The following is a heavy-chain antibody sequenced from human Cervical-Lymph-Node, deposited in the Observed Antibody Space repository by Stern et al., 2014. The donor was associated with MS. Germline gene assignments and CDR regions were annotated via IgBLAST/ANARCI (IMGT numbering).Heavy chain of an antibody. Sequence: VQLGQSGAEVKKPGESLKISCKGSGYSFTNYWIGWVRQMPGKGLEWLGINHPGDSATRYSPSFQGQVTISADKSINTAYLQWSSLKASDTAMYYCARHCGFRPGCIDYWGQGTLVTVSS. V-gene: IGHV5-51*01. J-gene: IGHJ4*02. CDR2: NHPGDSAT. CDR1: GYSFTNYW. D-gene: IGHD2-21*01. CDR3: ARHCGFRPGCIDY.